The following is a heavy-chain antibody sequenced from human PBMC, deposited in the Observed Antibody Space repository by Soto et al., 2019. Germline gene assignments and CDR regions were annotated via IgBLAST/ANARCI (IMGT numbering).Heavy chain of an antibody. CDR1: GGTFSSYA. Sequence: SVKVSCKASGGTFSSYAISWVRQAPGQGLEWMGGIIPIFGTANYAQKFQGRVTITADKSTSTAYMELSSLRSEDTAVYYCARDGRTAVAGKDHISNFDYWGQGTLVTISS. D-gene: IGHD6-19*01. CDR3: ARDGRTAVAGKDHISNFDY. V-gene: IGHV1-69*06. J-gene: IGHJ4*02. CDR2: IIPIFGTA.